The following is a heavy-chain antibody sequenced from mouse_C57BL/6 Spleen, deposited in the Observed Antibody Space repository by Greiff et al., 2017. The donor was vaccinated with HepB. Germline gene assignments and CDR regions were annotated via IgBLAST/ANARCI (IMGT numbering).Heavy chain of an antibody. Sequence: QVQLKQSGPELVKPGASVKISCKASGYAFSSSWMNWVKQRPGKGLEWIGRIYPGDGDTNYNGKFKGKATLTADKSSSTAYMQLSSLTSEDSAVYFCARNYYGNYGIDYWGQGTTLTVSS. CDR1: GYAFSSSW. V-gene: IGHV1-82*01. CDR2: IYPGDGDT. CDR3: ARNYYGNYGIDY. D-gene: IGHD2-1*01. J-gene: IGHJ2*01.